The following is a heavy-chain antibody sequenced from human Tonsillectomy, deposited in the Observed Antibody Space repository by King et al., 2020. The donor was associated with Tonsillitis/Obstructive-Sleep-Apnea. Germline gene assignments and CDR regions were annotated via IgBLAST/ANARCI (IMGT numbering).Heavy chain of an antibody. V-gene: IGHV4-34*01. CDR1: GGSFSGYY. D-gene: IGHD3-3*01. CDR2: INHSGST. J-gene: IGHJ4*02. Sequence: VQLQQWGAGLLKPSETLSLTCAVYGGSFSGYYWSWIRQPPGKGLEWIGEINHSGSTNYNPSLKSRVTISVDTSKNQFSLKLSSVTAADTAVYYCARGDLEWLLFADYWGQGTLVTVSS. CDR3: ARGDLEWLLFADY.